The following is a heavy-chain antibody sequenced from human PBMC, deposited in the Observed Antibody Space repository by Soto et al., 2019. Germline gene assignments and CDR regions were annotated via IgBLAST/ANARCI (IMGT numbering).Heavy chain of an antibody. J-gene: IGHJ6*04. CDR2: IYYSGST. CDR3: AKIFGVGRIELDV. V-gene: IGHV4-39*01. CDR1: GGSISSSSYY. Sequence: PSETLSLTCTVSGGSISSSSYYWGWIRQPPGKGLEWIGGIYYSGSTYYNPSLKSRVTISVDTSKNQFSLKLSSVTAADTAVYYCAKIFGVGRIELDVWGKGTTVTVSS. D-gene: IGHD3-3*01.